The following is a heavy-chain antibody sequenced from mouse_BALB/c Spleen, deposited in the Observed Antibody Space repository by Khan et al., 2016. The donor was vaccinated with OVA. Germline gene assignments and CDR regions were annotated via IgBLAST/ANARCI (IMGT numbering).Heavy chain of an antibody. CDR2: ISSGSSTI. Sequence: EVELVESGGGLVQPGGSRKLSCAASGFTFSSFGMHWVRQAPEKGLEWVAYISSGSSTIYYADTVKGRFTISRDNPKNTLFLQMTSLRSEDTAMYYCARGGHYAMDYWGQGTSVTVSS. CDR1: GFTFSSFG. CDR3: ARGGHYAMDY. V-gene: IGHV5-17*02. D-gene: IGHD1-1*02. J-gene: IGHJ4*01.